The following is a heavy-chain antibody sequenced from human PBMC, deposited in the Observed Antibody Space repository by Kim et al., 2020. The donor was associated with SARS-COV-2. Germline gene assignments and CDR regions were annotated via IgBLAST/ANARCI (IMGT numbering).Heavy chain of an antibody. D-gene: IGHD3-3*01. CDR2: IYYSGST. J-gene: IGHJ4*02. CDR1: GGSISSYY. Sequence: SETLSLTCTVSGGSISSYYWSWIRQPPGKGLEWIGYIYYSGSTNYNPSLKSRVTISVDTSKNQFSLKLSSVTAADTAVYYCARVVRPLDTYYDFWSGYQMGVLGYYFDYWGQGTLVTVSS. CDR3: ARVVRPLDTYYDFWSGYQMGVLGYYFDY. V-gene: IGHV4-59*01.